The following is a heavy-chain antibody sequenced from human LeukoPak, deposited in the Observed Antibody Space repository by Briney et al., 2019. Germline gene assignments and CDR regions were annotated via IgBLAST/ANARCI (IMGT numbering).Heavy chain of an antibody. J-gene: IGHJ6*03. CDR1: GFTFSSYS. V-gene: IGHV3-48*04. CDR2: ISSSSSTI. CDR3: ARGVVPAAMHFYYMDV. Sequence: GRSLRLSCAASGFTFSSYSMNWVRQAPGKGLEWVSYISSSSSTIYYADSVKGRFTISRDNAKNSLYLQMNSLRAEDTAVYYCARGVVPAAMHFYYMDVWGKGTTVTVSS. D-gene: IGHD2-2*01.